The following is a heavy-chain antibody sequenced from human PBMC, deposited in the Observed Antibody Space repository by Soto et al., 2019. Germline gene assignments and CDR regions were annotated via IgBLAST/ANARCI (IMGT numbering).Heavy chain of an antibody. V-gene: IGHV4-34*01. D-gene: IGHD4-17*01. J-gene: IGHJ3*02. Sequence: LSLTCAVYGGSFSGYYWSWIRQPPGKGLEWIGEINHSGSTNYNPSLKSRVTISVDTPKNQFSLKLSSVTAADTAVYYCASTVGVTTYNDAFDIWGQGTMVTVSS. CDR3: ASTVGVTTYNDAFDI. CDR1: GGSFSGYY. CDR2: INHSGST.